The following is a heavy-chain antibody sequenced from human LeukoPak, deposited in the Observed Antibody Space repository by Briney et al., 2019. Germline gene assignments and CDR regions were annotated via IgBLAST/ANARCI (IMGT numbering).Heavy chain of an antibody. V-gene: IGHV3-23*01. CDR3: AKVGSSWYWFDP. Sequence: GGSLRLSRAASGFTFSSYAMSWVRQAPGKGLEWVSAISGSGGSTYYADSVKGRFTISRDNSKNTLYLQMNSLRAEDTAVYYCAKVGSSWYWFDPWGQGTLVTVSS. CDR2: ISGSGGST. J-gene: IGHJ5*02. CDR1: GFTFSSYA. D-gene: IGHD6-13*01.